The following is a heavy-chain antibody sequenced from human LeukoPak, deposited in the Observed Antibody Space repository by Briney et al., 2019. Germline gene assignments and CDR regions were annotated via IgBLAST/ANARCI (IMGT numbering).Heavy chain of an antibody. CDR1: GFTFSSYW. V-gene: IGHV3-30*02. CDR3: AKDWDFGVVIPYHFDY. J-gene: IGHJ4*02. Sequence: GGSLRLSCAASGFTFSSYWMSWVRQAPGKGLEWVAFIRYDGSNKYHADSVKGRFTISRDNSKNTLYLQMNSLRAEDTAVYYCAKDWDFGVVIPYHFDYWGQGTLVTVSS. D-gene: IGHD3-3*01. CDR2: IRYDGSNK.